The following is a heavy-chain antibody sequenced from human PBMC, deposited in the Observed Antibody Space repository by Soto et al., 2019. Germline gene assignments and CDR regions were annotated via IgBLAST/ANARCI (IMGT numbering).Heavy chain of an antibody. Sequence: SGTLSLTCTVSGGCINSSSFYWGWIRQPPRKGLEWIGSIYYSGSTYYNPSLKSRVTISVDTSKNQFSLKLSSVTAADTAVYYCARRYSSGSYRRFYYYYGMDVWGQGTTVS. CDR1: GGCINSSSFY. CDR2: IYYSGST. D-gene: IGHD3-10*01. CDR3: ARRYSSGSYRRFYYYYGMDV. V-gene: IGHV4-39*01. J-gene: IGHJ6*02.